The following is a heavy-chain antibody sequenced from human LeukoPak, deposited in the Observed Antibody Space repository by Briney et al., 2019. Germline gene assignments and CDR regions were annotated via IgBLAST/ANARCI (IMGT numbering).Heavy chain of an antibody. J-gene: IGHJ4*02. CDR1: GGSFSGYY. Sequence: PSETLSLICAVYGGSFSGYYWSWIRQPPGKGLEWIGEINHSGSTNYNPSLKSRVTISVDTSKNQFSLKLSSVTAADTAVYYCARDRSYVWGSYRYTVDYFDYWGQGTLVTVSS. V-gene: IGHV4-34*01. D-gene: IGHD3-16*02. CDR3: ARDRSYVWGSYRYTVDYFDY. CDR2: INHSGST.